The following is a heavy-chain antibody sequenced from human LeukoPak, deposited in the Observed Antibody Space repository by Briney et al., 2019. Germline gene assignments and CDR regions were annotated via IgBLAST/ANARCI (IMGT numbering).Heavy chain of an antibody. V-gene: IGHV4-59*06. CDR3: ARAGYYDFWSGYSSLGSENWFDP. CDR1: GGSISSYY. J-gene: IGHJ5*02. Sequence: SETLSLTCTVSGGSISSYYWSWIRQHPGKGLEWIGYIYYSGSTYYNPSLKSRVTISVDTSKNQFSLKLSSVTAADTAVYYCARAGYYDFWSGYSSLGSENWFDPWGQGTLVTVSS. CDR2: IYYSGST. D-gene: IGHD3-3*01.